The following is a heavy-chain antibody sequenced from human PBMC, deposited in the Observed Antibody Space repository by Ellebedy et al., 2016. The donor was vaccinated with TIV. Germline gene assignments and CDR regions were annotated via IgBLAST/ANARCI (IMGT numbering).Heavy chain of an antibody. CDR3: ARRSSGYCVGVKCTTDFDY. CDR2: INNDGTAT. Sequence: GGSLRLXXAASGFSFSWQWMHWVRQAPGKGLVWVSRINNDGTATTYADSVKGRFTISRDNTKNTLYLQMNSLRAEDTGVYYCARRSSGYCVGVKCTTDFDYWGQGTLVTVSS. D-gene: IGHD2-2*03. V-gene: IGHV3-74*01. CDR1: GFSFSWQW. J-gene: IGHJ4*02.